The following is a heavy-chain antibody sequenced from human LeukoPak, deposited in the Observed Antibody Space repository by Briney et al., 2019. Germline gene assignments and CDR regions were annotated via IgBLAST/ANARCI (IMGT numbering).Heavy chain of an antibody. CDR3: ARSYYYDSSGPGDY. Sequence: GGSLRLSCAASGFTVSNNYMNWVRQAPGKGLEWVANIKQDGSEKYYVDSVKGRFAISRDNAKNSLYLQMNSLRAEDTAVYYCARSYYYDSSGPGDYWGQGTLVTVSS. D-gene: IGHD3-22*01. V-gene: IGHV3-7*01. CDR1: GFTVSNNY. J-gene: IGHJ4*02. CDR2: IKQDGSEK.